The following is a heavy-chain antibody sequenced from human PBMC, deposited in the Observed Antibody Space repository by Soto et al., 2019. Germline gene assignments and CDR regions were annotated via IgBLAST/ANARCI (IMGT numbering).Heavy chain of an antibody. CDR2: INAGNGNT. D-gene: IGHD3-16*01. Sequence: GASVKVSCKASGYTFTIYAMHWVRQAPGQRLEWMGWINAGNGNTKYSQKFQGRVTITRDTSASTAYMELSSLRSEDTAVYYCARVMGPQYNYYYYGMDVWGQGTTVTVSS. CDR3: ARVMGPQYNYYYYGMDV. CDR1: GYTFTIYA. J-gene: IGHJ6*02. V-gene: IGHV1-3*01.